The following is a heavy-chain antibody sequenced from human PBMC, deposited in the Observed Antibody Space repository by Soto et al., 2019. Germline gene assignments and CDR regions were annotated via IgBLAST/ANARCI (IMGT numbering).Heavy chain of an antibody. V-gene: IGHV1-18*01. Sequence: ASVKVSCKTSGYSFTSYAISWVRQAPGQGLEWMGWISAYNGITNYAQKLQGRVTMTKDTSTNTLYMELRSLRSDDTAVYFCVRDRDIVIIPPDYWGQGTLVTVSS. CDR2: ISAYNGIT. CDR1: GYSFTSYA. J-gene: IGHJ4*02. D-gene: IGHD2-15*01. CDR3: VRDRDIVIIPPDY.